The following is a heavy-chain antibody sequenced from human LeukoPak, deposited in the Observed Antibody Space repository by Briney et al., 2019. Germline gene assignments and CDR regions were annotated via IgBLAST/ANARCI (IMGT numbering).Heavy chain of an antibody. CDR2: IDTDGSST. CDR1: GFTFSTYW. V-gene: IGHV3-74*01. D-gene: IGHD3-10*01. Sequence: GGSLRLSCAASGFTFSTYWRHWVRQAPGKGLVWVSLIDTDGSSTLYADSVRGRFTISRDNAKNTLYLQMNSLRAEDTAVYYCARVGGSSDFDYWGQGTLVTVSS. J-gene: IGHJ4*02. CDR3: ARVGGSSDFDY.